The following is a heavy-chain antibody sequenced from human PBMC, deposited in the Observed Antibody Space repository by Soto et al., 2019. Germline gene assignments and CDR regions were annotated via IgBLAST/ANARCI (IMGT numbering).Heavy chain of an antibody. CDR1: GYTFTSYY. CDR3: ARDRGYSSSSTDAFDI. CDR2: INPSGGST. D-gene: IGHD6-6*01. V-gene: IGHV1-46*01. Sequence: ASVKVSCKASGYTFTSYYMHWVRQAPGQGLEWMGIINPSGGSTSYAQKFQGRVTMTRDTSTSTVYMELSSLRSEDTAVYYCARDRGYSSSSTDAFDIWGQGTMVTVSS. J-gene: IGHJ3*02.